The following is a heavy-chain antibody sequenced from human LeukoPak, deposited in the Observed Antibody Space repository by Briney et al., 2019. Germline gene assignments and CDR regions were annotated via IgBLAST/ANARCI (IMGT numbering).Heavy chain of an antibody. V-gene: IGHV3-48*02. Sequence: PAGSLRLSCAASGFTFSSYSMNWVRQAPGKGLEWVSYISGSSITIKYPNSVKGRFTISRDNAKNSLYLQMNSLRDEDTAVYYCARSDGASSDYWGQGTLVTVSS. CDR1: GFTFSSYS. CDR3: ARSDGASSDY. J-gene: IGHJ4*02. CDR2: ISGSSITI. D-gene: IGHD4-17*01.